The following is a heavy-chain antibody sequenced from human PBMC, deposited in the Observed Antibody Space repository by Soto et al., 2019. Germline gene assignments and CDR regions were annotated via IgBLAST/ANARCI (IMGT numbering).Heavy chain of an antibody. V-gene: IGHV3-23*01. CDR3: AKGMYYYDSSGYRLFDY. J-gene: IGHJ4*02. Sequence: GGSLRLSCAASGFIFGNHGMTWVRQSPGKGLEWVSGISVSGGSTYYADSVKGRFTVSRDNSKNTVFLQMNSLRAEDTAVYFCAKGMYYYDSSGYRLFDYWGQGTLVTVSS. D-gene: IGHD3-22*01. CDR1: GFIFGNHG. CDR2: ISVSGGST.